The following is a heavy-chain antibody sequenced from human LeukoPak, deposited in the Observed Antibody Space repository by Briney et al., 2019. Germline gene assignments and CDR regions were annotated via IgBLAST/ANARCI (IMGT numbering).Heavy chain of an antibody. CDR3: AGGRSIAIRRWYRADYYGMDV. V-gene: IGHV1-8*01. CDR1: GYTFTSYD. D-gene: IGHD6-13*01. CDR2: MNPNSGNT. J-gene: IGHJ6*02. Sequence: GASVKVSCKASGYTFTSYDINWVRQAPGQGLEWMGWMNPNSGNTGYAQKFQGRVTMTRNTSISTAYMELSSLRSVDTAVYYCAGGRSIAIRRWYRADYYGMDVWGQGTTVTVSS.